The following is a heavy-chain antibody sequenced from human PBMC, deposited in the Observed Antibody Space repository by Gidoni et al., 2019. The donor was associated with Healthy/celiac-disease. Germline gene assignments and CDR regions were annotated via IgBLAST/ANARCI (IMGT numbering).Heavy chain of an antibody. CDR1: GFTFSSYW. J-gene: IGHJ6*02. V-gene: IGHV3-7*01. CDR2: IKQDGSEK. Sequence: EVQLVESGGGLVQPGGSLRLSCAASGFTFSSYWMSWVRQAPGKGLEWVANIKQDGSEKYYVDSVKGRFTISRDNAKNSLYLQMNSLRAEDTAVYYCAIRADYYYYGMDVWGQGTTVTVSS. CDR3: AIRADYYYYGMDV.